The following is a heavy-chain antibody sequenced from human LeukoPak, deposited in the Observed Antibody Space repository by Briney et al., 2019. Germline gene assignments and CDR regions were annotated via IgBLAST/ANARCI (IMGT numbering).Heavy chain of an antibody. Sequence: QTGGSLRLSCAASGFTFHDLAMHWVRQAPGKGLEWVANIKQDGSEKYYVDSVKGRFTISRDNAKNSLYLQMNSLRAEDTAVYYCASSSVGTDYWGQGTLVTVSS. D-gene: IGHD1/OR15-1a*01. CDR2: IKQDGSEK. CDR1: GFTFHDLA. J-gene: IGHJ4*02. CDR3: ASSSVGTDY. V-gene: IGHV3-7*01.